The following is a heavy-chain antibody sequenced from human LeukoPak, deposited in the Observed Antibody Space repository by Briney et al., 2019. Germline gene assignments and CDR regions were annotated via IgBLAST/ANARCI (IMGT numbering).Heavy chain of an antibody. Sequence: GGSLRLSCAASGFTFSSYEMNWVRQAPGKGLEWVSYISSSGSTIYYAGSVKGRFTISRDNAKNSLYLQMNSLRAEDTAVYYCARSELGYNYHYMDVWGKGTTVTISS. D-gene: IGHD3-10*01. CDR2: ISSSGSTI. CDR1: GFTFSSYE. J-gene: IGHJ6*03. V-gene: IGHV3-48*03. CDR3: ARSELGYNYHYMDV.